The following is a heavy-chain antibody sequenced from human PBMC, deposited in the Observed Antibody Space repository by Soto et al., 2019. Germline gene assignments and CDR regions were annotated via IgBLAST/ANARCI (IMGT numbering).Heavy chain of an antibody. CDR1: GFDFSDFH. CDR2: ISSSLWHT. D-gene: IGHD1-1*01. V-gene: IGHV3-11*03. J-gene: IGHJ4*02. CDR3: AANCNFGLNF. Sequence: KTGGSLRLSCAGSGFDFSDFHISWVRQAPGKGLEWISYISSSLWHTDYADSVKGRFTISRDNEKSSVFLEMSDLRSDDTAVYYCAANCNFGLNFWGQGTLVTVYS.